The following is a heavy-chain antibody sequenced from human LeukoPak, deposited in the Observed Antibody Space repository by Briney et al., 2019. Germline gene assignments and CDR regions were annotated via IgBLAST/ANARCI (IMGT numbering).Heavy chain of an antibody. D-gene: IGHD5-18*01. CDR3: ARSSEWDTTRNNWFDP. V-gene: IGHV1-18*04. J-gene: IGHJ5*02. Sequence: ASVKVSRKTSGYTFTTYSITWVRQAPGQGLEWMGWISTDIGITVYAQRLQGRVTMTTDRSTSTAYMELRSLRYDDTAVYYCARSSEWDTTRNNWFDPWGQGTLVTVSS. CDR1: GYTFTTYS. CDR2: ISTDIGIT.